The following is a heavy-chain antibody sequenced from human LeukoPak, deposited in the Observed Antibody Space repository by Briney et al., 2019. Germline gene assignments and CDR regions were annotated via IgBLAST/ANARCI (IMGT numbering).Heavy chain of an antibody. J-gene: IGHJ4*02. CDR1: GFTFSSYW. Sequence: PGGSLRLSSAASGFTFSSYWMSWVRQAPGKGLEWVANIKQDGSEKYYVDSVKGRFTISKDNAKNSLYLQMNSLRAEDTAVYYCARSGLGYSGYDFDYWGQGTLVTVSS. V-gene: IGHV3-7*01. CDR3: ARSGLGYSGYDFDY. CDR2: IKQDGSEK. D-gene: IGHD5-12*01.